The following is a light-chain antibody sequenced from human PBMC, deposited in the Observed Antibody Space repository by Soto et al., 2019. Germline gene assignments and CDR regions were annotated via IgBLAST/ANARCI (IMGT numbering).Light chain of an antibody. CDR1: QSVSSSY. Sequence: EIVLTQSPGTLSLSPGERATLSCRASQSVSSSYLAWYQQKPGQAPRLLIYGASSNATGIPGRFSGSGSGTDFTLTISSLEPEDFAVYYCQQYGSSLLITFGQGTRLEIK. J-gene: IGKJ5*01. CDR3: QQYGSSLLIT. CDR2: GAS. V-gene: IGKV3-20*01.